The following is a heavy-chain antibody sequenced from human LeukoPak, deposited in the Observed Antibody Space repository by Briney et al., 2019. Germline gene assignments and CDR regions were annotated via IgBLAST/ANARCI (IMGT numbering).Heavy chain of an antibody. CDR3: AGDKPPGGGYGFDY. D-gene: IGHD2-15*01. V-gene: IGHV3-53*01. Sequence: GGSLRLSCAASGFTFSTYNMNWVRQGPGKGLECVSVISNDGDTYYADSVKGRFTISRDTSKNTVSLQMNSLRAEDTAVSYCAGDKPPGGGYGFDYGGRGPRVTVSA. CDR1: GFTFSTYN. J-gene: IGHJ4*02. CDR2: ISNDGDT.